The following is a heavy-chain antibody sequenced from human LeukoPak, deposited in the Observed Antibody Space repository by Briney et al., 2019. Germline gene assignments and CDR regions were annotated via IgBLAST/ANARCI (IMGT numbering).Heavy chain of an antibody. D-gene: IGHD3-22*01. Sequence: GGSLRLSCAASGFIFSSYGMNWVRQAPGKGLEWVSYISSSSSTIYYADSVKGRFTISRDNAKNSLYLQMNSLRDEDTAVYYCAREVLYYYDSSAGRGFDYWGQGTLVTVSS. J-gene: IGHJ4*02. V-gene: IGHV3-48*02. CDR2: ISSSSSTI. CDR1: GFIFSSYG. CDR3: AREVLYYYDSSAGRGFDY.